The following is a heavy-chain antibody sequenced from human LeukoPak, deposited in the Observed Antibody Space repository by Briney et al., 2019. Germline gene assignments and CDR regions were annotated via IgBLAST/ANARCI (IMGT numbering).Heavy chain of an antibody. CDR3: ARPDDFWSGYYSAFDI. J-gene: IGHJ3*02. V-gene: IGHV3-21*01. Sequence: AGGSLRLSCAASGFTFSSYSMNWVRQAPGKGLEWVSSISSSSSYIYYADSVKGRFTISRDNAKNSLYLQMNSLRAEDTAVYYCARPDDFWSGYYSAFDIWGQGTMVTVSS. D-gene: IGHD3-3*01. CDR1: GFTFSSYS. CDR2: ISSSSSYI.